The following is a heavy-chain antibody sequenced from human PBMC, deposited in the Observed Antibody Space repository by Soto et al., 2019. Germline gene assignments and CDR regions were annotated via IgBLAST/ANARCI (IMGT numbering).Heavy chain of an antibody. V-gene: IGHV1-8*01. CDR3: AKDLDRAWSLDY. J-gene: IGHJ4*02. Sequence: ASVKVSCKASGYTFTSYDINWVRQATGQGLEWMGWMNPNSGNTGYAQKFQGRVTMTRNTSISTAYMELSSLRSEDTAVYYCAKDLDRAWSLDYWGQGTLVTVSS. CDR1: GYTFTSYD. D-gene: IGHD3-3*01. CDR2: MNPNSGNT.